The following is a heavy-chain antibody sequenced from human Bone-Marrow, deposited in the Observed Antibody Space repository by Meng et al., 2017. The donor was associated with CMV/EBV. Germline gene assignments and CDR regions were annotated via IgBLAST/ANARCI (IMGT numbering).Heavy chain of an antibody. Sequence: SETLSLTCTVSGGAISSYYWSWIRQAPGEGLDWVGYIYYSGSTYYQPSLKSRVTMSLNASKRQFSLKLTSVTAADTAVYYCARGGGGGYHFDYWGRGTLVTVSS. CDR3: ARGGGGGYHFDY. CDR2: IYYSGST. J-gene: IGHJ4*01. V-gene: IGHV4-59*01. CDR1: GGAISSYY. D-gene: IGHD3-16*02.